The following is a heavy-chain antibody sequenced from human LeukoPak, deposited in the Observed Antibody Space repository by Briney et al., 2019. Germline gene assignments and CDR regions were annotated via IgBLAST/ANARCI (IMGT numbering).Heavy chain of an antibody. J-gene: IGHJ4*02. CDR3: ARHESNGYIASAFDY. CDR2: IDPSDSYT. V-gene: IGHV5-10-1*01. CDR1: GYSFTSYW. D-gene: IGHD5-24*01. Sequence: GESLRISCQGSGYSFTSYWINWVRQMPGKGLEWMGRIDPSDSYTYYSPSFQGHVTISADKSISTAYLQWSSLKAWDTAMYYCARHESNGYIASAFDYWGQGTLVTVSS.